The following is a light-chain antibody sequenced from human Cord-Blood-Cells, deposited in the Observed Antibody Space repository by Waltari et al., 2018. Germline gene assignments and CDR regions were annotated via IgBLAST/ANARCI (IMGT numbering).Light chain of an antibody. V-gene: IGKV1-39*01. CDR2: AAS. Sequence: IQMTQSPSSLSASVGDRVTITCRASQSISSYLNWYQQKPGKAPKHLIYAASSLQSWVPSMFSGSGSVTDFTLTISSLQPEDFATYHCQQSYSTPLTGGGGTKVEIK. CDR1: QSISSY. CDR3: QQSYSTPLT. J-gene: IGKJ4*01.